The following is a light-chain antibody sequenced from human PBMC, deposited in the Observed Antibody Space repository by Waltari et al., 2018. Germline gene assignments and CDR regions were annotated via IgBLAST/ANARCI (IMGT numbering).Light chain of an antibody. CDR3: QQYNNWPTPYT. CDR1: QSVSSN. V-gene: IGKV3-15*01. Sequence: EIVMTQSPATLSVSPGERATLSCRASQSVSSNLAWYQQKPGQAPRLLIYGASTRATGIPARFSCSGSGTEFTLTISSLQSEDLAVYSCQQYNNWPTPYTFGQGTKLEIK. CDR2: GAS. J-gene: IGKJ2*01.